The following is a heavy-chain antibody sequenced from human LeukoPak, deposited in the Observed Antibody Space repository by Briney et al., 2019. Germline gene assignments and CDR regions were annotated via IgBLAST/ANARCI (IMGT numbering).Heavy chain of an antibody. Sequence: PGGSLRLSCAASGFTFSSYAMSWVRQAPGKGLEWVSAISGSGSSTYYAASVKGRFTISRDNAKNSLYLQMDSLRVEDTAVYYCARDPPSRGTRYFDYWGQGILVTVSS. CDR1: GFTFSSYA. V-gene: IGHV3-23*01. CDR3: ARDPPSRGTRYFDY. J-gene: IGHJ4*02. CDR2: ISGSGSST. D-gene: IGHD3-16*01.